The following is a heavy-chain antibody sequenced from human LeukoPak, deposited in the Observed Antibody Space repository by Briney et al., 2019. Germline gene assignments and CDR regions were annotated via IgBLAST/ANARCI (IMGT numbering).Heavy chain of an antibody. Sequence: KPSETLSLTCAVYGGSFSGYYWSWIRQPPGKGPEWIGEINHSGSTNYNPSLKSRVTISVDTSKNQFSLKLSSVTAADTAVYYCARGLQNVLLWFGESPKKYYFDYWGQGTLVTVSS. CDR3: ARGLQNVLLWFGESPKKYYFDY. J-gene: IGHJ4*02. CDR1: GGSFSGYY. CDR2: INHSGST. V-gene: IGHV4-34*01. D-gene: IGHD3-10*01.